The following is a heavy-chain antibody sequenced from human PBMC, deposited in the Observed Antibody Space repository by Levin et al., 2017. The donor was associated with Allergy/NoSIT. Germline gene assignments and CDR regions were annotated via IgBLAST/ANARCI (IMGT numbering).Heavy chain of an antibody. CDR1: GYSFTSYW. Sequence: GGSLRLSCKGSGYSFTSYWIGWVRQMPGKGLEWMGIIYPGDSDTRYSPSFQGQVTISADKSISTAYLQWSSLKASDTAMYYCARRGYSYGYGLPYYFDYWGQGTLVTVSS. D-gene: IGHD5-18*01. V-gene: IGHV5-51*01. CDR3: ARRGYSYGYGLPYYFDY. J-gene: IGHJ4*02. CDR2: IYPGDSDT.